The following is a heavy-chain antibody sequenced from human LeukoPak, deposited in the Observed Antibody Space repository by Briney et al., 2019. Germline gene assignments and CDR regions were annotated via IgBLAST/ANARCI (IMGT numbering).Heavy chain of an antibody. J-gene: IGHJ2*01. CDR2: IYCSWST. D-gene: IGHD3-22*01. Sequence: SETLSLTCTVSGGSISSYYWSWIRQPPGKGLEWVGYIYCSWSTNYNPSLKRRLTISVDTSKNHSSLKLSSVTAADTAVYYCASRQGYYDSSGYYYDWYFDLWGRGTLVTVSS. CDR1: GGSISSYY. V-gene: IGHV4-59*01. CDR3: ASRQGYYDSSGYYYDWYFDL.